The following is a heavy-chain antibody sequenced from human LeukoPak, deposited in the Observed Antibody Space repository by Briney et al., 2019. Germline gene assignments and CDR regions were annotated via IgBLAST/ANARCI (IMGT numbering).Heavy chain of an antibody. CDR2: IFHTGTT. V-gene: IGHV4-59*11. Sequence: SETLSLTCTVSGGSSGNHYWCLIRPPPGKEREWVGCIFHTGTTNYKPSLKRRVSLSLDGPKNQFSLRLNSVTAEDTAMYFCARGILTDDNGYWYFDLWGRGTLVTVSS. D-gene: IGHD3-9*01. J-gene: IGHJ2*01. CDR1: GGSSGNHY. CDR3: ARGILTDDNGYWYFDL.